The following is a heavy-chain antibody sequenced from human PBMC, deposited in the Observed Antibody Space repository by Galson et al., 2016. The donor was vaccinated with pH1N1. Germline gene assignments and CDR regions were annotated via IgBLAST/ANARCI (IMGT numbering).Heavy chain of an antibody. V-gene: IGHV1-2*02. D-gene: IGHD3-10*01. CDR2: INPNSGDT. CDR1: GYSFIVHY. CDR3: ATGSGNSWFDP. Sequence: SVKVSCKASGYSFIVHYMHWVRQAPGHGLEWMGWINPNSGDTKYAQNFQGRVTLTRDTSINTAYMELSSLTSDDTAVYYCATGSGNSWFDPWGQGTLVIVSS. J-gene: IGHJ5*02.